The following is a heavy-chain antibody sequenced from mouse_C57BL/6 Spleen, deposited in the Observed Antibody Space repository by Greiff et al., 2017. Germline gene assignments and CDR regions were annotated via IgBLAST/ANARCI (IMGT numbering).Heavy chain of an antibody. CDR3: RGIDAMDY. CDR2: IDPETGGT. J-gene: IGHJ4*01. Sequence: VQLQQSGAELVRPGASVTLSCKASGYTFTDYEMHWVKQTPVHGLEWIGAIDPETGGTAYNQKFKGKATLTADKSSSTAYMELRSLTSEDSAVYYCRGIDAMDYWGQGTTVTVSS. CDR1: GYTFTDYE. V-gene: IGHV1-15*01.